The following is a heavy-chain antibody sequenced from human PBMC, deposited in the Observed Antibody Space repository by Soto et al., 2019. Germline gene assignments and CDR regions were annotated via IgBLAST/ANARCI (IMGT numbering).Heavy chain of an antibody. CDR1: GGSVSSADYY. CDR3: ARDTSGKGYYYHGMDV. D-gene: IGHD1-1*01. J-gene: IGHJ6*02. V-gene: IGHV4-31*03. CDR2: IYYSGST. Sequence: QVQLQESGPGLVKPSQTLSLTCTVSGGSVSSADYYWSWIRQHPGKGLEWIGYIYYSGSTNYNPSLTRRVTISVDTSKNQFSLNLSSVTSADTAVYHCARDTSGKGYYYHGMDVWGQGITVTVSS.